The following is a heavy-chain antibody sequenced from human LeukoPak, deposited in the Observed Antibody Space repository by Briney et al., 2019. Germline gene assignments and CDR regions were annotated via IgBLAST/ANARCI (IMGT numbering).Heavy chain of an antibody. CDR2: IDSSGDTI. Sequence: GGSLRLSCAASGFTLSTYTMNWVRQAPGKGLEWVSYIDSSGDTIHYADSVKGRFTISRDNAKNSLFLQMSSLRVEDMSVYYCARGVGLANYYYYMDVWGRGTTVTISS. V-gene: IGHV3-48*04. CDR1: GFTLSTYT. J-gene: IGHJ6*03. D-gene: IGHD2-15*01. CDR3: ARGVGLANYYYYMDV.